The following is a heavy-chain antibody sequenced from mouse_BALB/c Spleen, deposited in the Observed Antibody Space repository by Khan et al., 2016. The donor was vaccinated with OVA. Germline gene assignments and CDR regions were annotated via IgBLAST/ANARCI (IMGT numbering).Heavy chain of an antibody. Sequence: VQLQQSGPELVKPGASVKISCKASGYTFTDYNMDWVRQSQGESLEWIGYIFPNTGGTGYNQKFKTKATLTVDSSSSTAYMELRNLTSDDSAVYFCARAGSGSFGFWGQGTLVTVSA. CDR3: ARAGSGSFGF. CDR1: GYTFTDYN. CDR2: IFPNTGGT. V-gene: IGHV1S29*02. J-gene: IGHJ3*01. D-gene: IGHD1-2*01.